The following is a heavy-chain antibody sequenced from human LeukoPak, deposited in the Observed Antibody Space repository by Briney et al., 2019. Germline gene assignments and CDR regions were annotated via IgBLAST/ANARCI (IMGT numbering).Heavy chain of an antibody. J-gene: IGHJ4*02. CDR2: ISGSGGNT. D-gene: IGHD2-15*01. CDR3: AKDPPCSGGTCYGYFES. V-gene: IGHV3-23*01. Sequence: GGSLRLSCAASGFTFSTYAMNWVRQAPGKGLEWVSIISGSGGNTFYADSVKGRFTISRDNSKNTLYLQMNNLRDEDTAVYYCAKDPPCSGGTCYGYFESWGQGILVTVSS. CDR1: GFTFSTYA.